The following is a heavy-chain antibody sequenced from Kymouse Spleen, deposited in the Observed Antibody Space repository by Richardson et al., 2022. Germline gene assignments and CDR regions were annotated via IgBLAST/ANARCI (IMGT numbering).Heavy chain of an antibody. V-gene: IGHV3-30*18. Sequence: QVQLVESGGGVVQPGRSLRLSCAASGFTFSSYGMHWVRQAPGKGLEWVAVISYDGSNKYYADSVKGRFTISRDNSKNTLYLQMNSLRAEDTAVYYCAKDSGSYEEILNYWGQGTLVTVSS. J-gene: IGHJ4*02. CDR2: ISYDGSNK. CDR3: AKDSGSYEEILNY. D-gene: IGHD1-26*01. CDR1: GFTFSSYG.